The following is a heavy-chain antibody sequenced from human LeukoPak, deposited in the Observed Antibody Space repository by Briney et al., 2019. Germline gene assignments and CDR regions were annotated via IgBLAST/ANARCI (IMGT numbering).Heavy chain of an antibody. CDR1: GFTFSSYA. CDR2: ISWNSGSI. J-gene: IGHJ4*02. CDR3: AKALYVEMATIFLDY. D-gene: IGHD5-24*01. V-gene: IGHV3-9*01. Sequence: PGGSLRLSCAASGFTFSSYAMHWVRHAPGKGLEWVSGISWNSGSIGYADSVKGRFTISRDNAKNSLYLQMNSLRAEDTALYYCAKALYVEMATIFLDYWGQGTLVTVSS.